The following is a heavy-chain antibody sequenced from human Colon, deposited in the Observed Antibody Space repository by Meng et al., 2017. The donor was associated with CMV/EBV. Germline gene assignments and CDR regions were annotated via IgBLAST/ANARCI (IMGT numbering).Heavy chain of an antibody. CDR3: ARDKGTGAFDY. V-gene: IGHV3-30*04. CDR2: ISYDGNKK. CDR1: GFTFSSDA. J-gene: IGHJ4*02. Sequence: GESLKICCAASGFTFSSDAMHWVRQAPGKGLEWVASISYDGNKKKYADSVTGRFTISRDTPKDTLYLEVKSLKTDDTAIYYCARDKGTGAFDYWGQGSLVTVSS. D-gene: IGHD3/OR15-3a*01.